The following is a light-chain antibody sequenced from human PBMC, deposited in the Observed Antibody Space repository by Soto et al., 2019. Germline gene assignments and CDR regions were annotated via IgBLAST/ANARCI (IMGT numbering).Light chain of an antibody. Sequence: PLSCWASPSVSTNLAWYQQKPGQAPRLLIYYASIRATGIPVRFSGSGSGTKFTLTISSLQSEDFAVYYCQQYDQWPPLTFGGGTKVEIK. CDR1: PSVSTN. CDR3: QQYDQWPPLT. V-gene: IGKV3-15*01. J-gene: IGKJ4*01. CDR2: YAS.